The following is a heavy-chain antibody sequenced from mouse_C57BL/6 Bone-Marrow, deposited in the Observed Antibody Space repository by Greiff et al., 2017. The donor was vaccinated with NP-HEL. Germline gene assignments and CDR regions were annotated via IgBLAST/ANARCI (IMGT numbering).Heavy chain of an antibody. D-gene: IGHD2-5*01. V-gene: IGHV1-9*01. CDR3: ASPSYYSNYRFAY. CDR2: ILPGSGST. J-gene: IGHJ3*01. Sequence: VQLKESGAELMKPGASVKLSCKATGYTFTGYWIEWVKQRPGHGLEWIGEILPGSGSTNYNEKFKGKATFTADTSSNTAYMQLSSLTTEDSAIYYCASPSYYSNYRFAYWGQGTLVTVSA. CDR1: GYTFTGYW.